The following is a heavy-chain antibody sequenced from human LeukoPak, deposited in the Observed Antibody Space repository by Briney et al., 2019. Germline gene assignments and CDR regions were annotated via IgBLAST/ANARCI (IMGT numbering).Heavy chain of an antibody. CDR3: ARDRGYDFWSGYSHFDY. CDR1: GGSISSYY. CDR2: IYYSGST. Sequence: SETLSLTCTVSGGSISSYYWSWIRQPPGKGLEWIGYIYYSGSTNYNPSLKSRVTISVDTSKNQFSLKLSSVTAADTAVYYCARDRGYDFWSGYSHFDYWGQGTLVTVSS. V-gene: IGHV4-59*01. J-gene: IGHJ4*02. D-gene: IGHD3-3*01.